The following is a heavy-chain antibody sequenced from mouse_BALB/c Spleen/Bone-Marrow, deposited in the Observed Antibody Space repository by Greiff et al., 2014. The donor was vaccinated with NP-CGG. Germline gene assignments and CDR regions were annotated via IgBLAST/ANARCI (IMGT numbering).Heavy chain of an antibody. CDR1: GFTFSDYY. Sequence: EVQLQQSGGGLVKPGGSLKLSCAASGFTFSDYYMYWVRQTPEKRLEWVATISDGGSYTYYPDSVKGRFTISRDNAKNNLYLQMSSLKSEDTAMYYCARYGNYPMDYWGQGTSVTVSS. V-gene: IGHV5-4*02. CDR2: ISDGGSYT. D-gene: IGHD2-1*01. CDR3: ARYGNYPMDY. J-gene: IGHJ4*01.